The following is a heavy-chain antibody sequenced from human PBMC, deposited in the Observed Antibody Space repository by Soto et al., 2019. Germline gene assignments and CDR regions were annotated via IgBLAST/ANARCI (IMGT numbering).Heavy chain of an antibody. CDR3: ARGLGYCSGGSCYKLGY. CDR2: IIPIFGTA. CDR1: GGTFRSYA. Sequence: QVQLVQSGAEVKKPGSSVKVSCKASGGTFRSYAISWVRQAPGQGLEWMGGIIPIFGTANYAQKFQGRVTITADESTSTAYMELSSLRSEDTAVYYCARGLGYCSGGSCYKLGYWGQGTLVTVSS. V-gene: IGHV1-69*12. J-gene: IGHJ4*02. D-gene: IGHD2-15*01.